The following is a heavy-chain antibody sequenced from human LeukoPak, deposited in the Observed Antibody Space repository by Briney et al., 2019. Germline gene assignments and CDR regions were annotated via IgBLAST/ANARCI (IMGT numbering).Heavy chain of an antibody. Sequence: SETLSLTCTVSGGSISSSSYYWGWIRQPPGKGLEWIGSIYYSGSTYYNPSLKSRVTISVDTSKNQFSLKLSSVTAADTAVYYCARGKGGVIYWGQGTLVTVSS. J-gene: IGHJ4*02. CDR2: IYYSGST. CDR1: GGSISSSSYY. CDR3: ARGKGGVIY. D-gene: IGHD2-8*02. V-gene: IGHV4-39*01.